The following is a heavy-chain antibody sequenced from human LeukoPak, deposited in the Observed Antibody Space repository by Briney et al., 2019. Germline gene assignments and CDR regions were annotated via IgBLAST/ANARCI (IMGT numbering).Heavy chain of an antibody. CDR1: GFTFSSYW. Sequence: AGGSLRLSCAPSGFTFSSYWMHWVRQAPGKGLVWVSRINTDGSTITYADSVKGRFTIPRDNAKNTLYLQMNSLRGEDTAVYFCAKDQGRSSSWSDYWGQGTLVTVSS. D-gene: IGHD6-13*01. CDR3: AKDQGRSSSWSDY. J-gene: IGHJ4*02. CDR2: INTDGSTI. V-gene: IGHV3-74*01.